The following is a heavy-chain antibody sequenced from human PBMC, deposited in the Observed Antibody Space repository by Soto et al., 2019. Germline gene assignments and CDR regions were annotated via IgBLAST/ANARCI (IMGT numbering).Heavy chain of an antibody. CDR1: GYTFTSYG. CDR3: ARGELTSDILPGYYSLDAFDI. D-gene: IGHD3-9*01. CDR2: ISAYNGNT. Sequence: ASVKVSCKASGYTFTSYGISWVRQAPGQGLEWMGWISAYNGNTNYAQKLQGRVTMTTDTSTSTAYMELSSLRSEDTAVYYCARGELTSDILPGYYSLDAFDIWGQGTMVTVSS. J-gene: IGHJ3*02. V-gene: IGHV1-18*01.